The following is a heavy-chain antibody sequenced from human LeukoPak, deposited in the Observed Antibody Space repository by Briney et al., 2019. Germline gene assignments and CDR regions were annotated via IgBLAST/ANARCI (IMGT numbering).Heavy chain of an antibody. V-gene: IGHV4-59*08. CDR2: IYYSGST. Sequence: PSETLSLTCTVSGGSISSYYWSWIRQPPGKGLEWIGYIYYSGSTNYNPSLKSRVTISVDTSKNQFSLKLSSVTAADTAVYYCARHLGDYGDEGAFDIWGQGTMVTVSS. CDR1: GGSISSYY. J-gene: IGHJ3*02. CDR3: ARHLGDYGDEGAFDI. D-gene: IGHD4-17*01.